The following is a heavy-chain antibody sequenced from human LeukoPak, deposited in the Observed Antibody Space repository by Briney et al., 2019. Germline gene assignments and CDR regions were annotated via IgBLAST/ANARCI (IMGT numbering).Heavy chain of an antibody. V-gene: IGHV3-23*01. Sequence: GGSLRLFCAASGFTFSSYAMSWVRQAPGKGLEWVSSISVSGGGTYYADSVKGRFTISRDNSKNTLYLQMNSLSAEHTAVYYCARRGIVLGAAPVLKYSFDYWGQGTLVTVSA. CDR1: GFTFSSYA. CDR3: ARRGIVLGAAPVLKYSFDY. CDR2: ISVSGGGT. J-gene: IGHJ4*02. D-gene: IGHD1-26*01.